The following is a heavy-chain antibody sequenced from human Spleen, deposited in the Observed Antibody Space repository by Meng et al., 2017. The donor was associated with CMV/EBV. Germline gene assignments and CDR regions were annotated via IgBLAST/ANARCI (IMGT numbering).Heavy chain of an antibody. D-gene: IGHD5-24*01. CDR1: GFSLSTSRMR. Sequence: SGPTLVKPTQTLTLTCTFSGFSLSTSRMRVSWIRQPPGKALEWLARIDWDDDKFYSTSLKTRLTIPKDTSKNQVVLTMTNMDPVDTATYYCARMGYGYNYFDYWGQGALVTVSS. J-gene: IGHJ4*02. CDR3: ARMGYGYNYFDY. CDR2: IDWDDDK. V-gene: IGHV2-70D*14.